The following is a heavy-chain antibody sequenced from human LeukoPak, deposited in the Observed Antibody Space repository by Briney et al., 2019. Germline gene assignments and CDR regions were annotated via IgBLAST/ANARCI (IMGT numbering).Heavy chain of an antibody. D-gene: IGHD3-22*01. Sequence: ASVKVSCKASGYTFTSYDINWVRQATGQGLEWMGWMNPNSGNTGYAQKFQGRVTITRNTSISTAYMELSSLRSEDAAVYYCARGRPNYYDTSGYYHHDYWGQGTLVTVSS. CDR3: ARGRPNYYDTSGYYHHDY. CDR1: GYTFTSYD. J-gene: IGHJ4*02. V-gene: IGHV1-8*03. CDR2: MNPNSGNT.